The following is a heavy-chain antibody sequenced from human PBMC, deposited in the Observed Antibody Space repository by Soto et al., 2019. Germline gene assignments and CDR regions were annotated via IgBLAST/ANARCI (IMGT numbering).Heavy chain of an antibody. CDR3: ARGLLGGYDSSGYSTYYFDY. J-gene: IGHJ4*02. CDR2: INPSGGST. CDR1: GYTFTSYY. D-gene: IGHD3-22*01. V-gene: IGHV1-46*01. Sequence: ASVKVSCKASGYTFTSYYMHWVRQAPGQGLEWMGIINPSGGSTSYAQKFQGRVTMTRDASTSTVYMELSSLRSEDTAVYYCARGLLGGYDSSGYSTYYFDYWGQGTLVTVSS.